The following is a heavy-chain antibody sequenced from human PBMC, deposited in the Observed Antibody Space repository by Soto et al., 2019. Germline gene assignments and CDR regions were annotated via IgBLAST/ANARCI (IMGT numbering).Heavy chain of an antibody. CDR3: ARGNYDFWSGYYTRTYGMDV. CDR2: IIPIFGTA. V-gene: IGHV1-69*13. Sequence: GASVKVSCKASGGTFSSYAISWVRHAPGQGLEWMGGIIPIFGTANYAQKFQGRVTITADESTSTAYMELSSLRSEDTAVYYCARGNYDFWSGYYTRTYGMDVWGQGTTVTVSS. J-gene: IGHJ6*02. CDR1: GGTFSSYA. D-gene: IGHD3-3*01.